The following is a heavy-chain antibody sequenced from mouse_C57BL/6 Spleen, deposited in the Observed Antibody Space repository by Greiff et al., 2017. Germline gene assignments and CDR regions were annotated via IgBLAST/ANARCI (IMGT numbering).Heavy chain of an antibody. CDR1: GFTFSDYG. J-gene: IGHJ4*01. Sequence: EVKLMESGGGLVKPGGSLKLSCAASGFTFSDYGMHWVRQAPEKGLEWVAYISSGSSTIYYADTVKGRFTISRDNAKNTLFLQMTSLMSEDTAMYYCAMTGMGAMGYWGQGTTVTVSS. CDR2: ISSGSSTI. CDR3: AMTGMGAMGY. V-gene: IGHV5-17*01. D-gene: IGHD4-1*01.